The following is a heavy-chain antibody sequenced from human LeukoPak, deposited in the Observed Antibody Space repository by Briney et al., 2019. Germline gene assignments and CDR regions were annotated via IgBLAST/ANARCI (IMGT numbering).Heavy chain of an antibody. J-gene: IGHJ4*02. CDR1: GDSVSSNSAS. CDR3: ARDLTCWYGECGFDY. Sequence: SQTHSLTCAISGDSVSSNSASWSWIRQSPSRGLEWLGRTYYRSKWYNDYAVSVKSRITINPVTSKNQFSLQLNSVTPEDTAVYYCARDLTCWYGECGFDYWGQGTLVTVSS. V-gene: IGHV6-1*01. D-gene: IGHD3-10*01. CDR2: TYYRSKWYN.